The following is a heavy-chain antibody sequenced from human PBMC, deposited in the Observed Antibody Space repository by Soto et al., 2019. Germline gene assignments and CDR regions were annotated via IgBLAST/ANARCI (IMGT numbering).Heavy chain of an antibody. CDR1: GFTVISNY. Sequence: GGSLRLSCSASGFTVISNYMSWVRQAPGKGLEWVSVIYSGGSTYYADSVKGRFTISRDNSKNTLYLQMNSLRAEDTAVYYCASALRGGWELLLYYYYYGMDVWGQGTTVTVSS. J-gene: IGHJ6*02. CDR3: ASALRGGWELLLYYYYYGMDV. D-gene: IGHD1-26*01. V-gene: IGHV3-53*01. CDR2: IYSGGST.